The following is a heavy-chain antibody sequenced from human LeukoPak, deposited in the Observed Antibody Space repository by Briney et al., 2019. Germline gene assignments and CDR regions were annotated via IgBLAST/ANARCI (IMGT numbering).Heavy chain of an antibody. V-gene: IGHV4-59*01. J-gene: IGHJ3*02. CDR1: GGSISSYY. Sequence: SETLSLTCTVSGGSISSYYWSWIRQPPGKGLEWIGYIYYSGSTNYNPSLKSRVTISVDTSKNQFSLKLSSVTAADTAVYYCAREPPGIAAAGAGDAFDIWGQGTMVTVSS. D-gene: IGHD6-13*01. CDR3: AREPPGIAAAGAGDAFDI. CDR2: IYYSGST.